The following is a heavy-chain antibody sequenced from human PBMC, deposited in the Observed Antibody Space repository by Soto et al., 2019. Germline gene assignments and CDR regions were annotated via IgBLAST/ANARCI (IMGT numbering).Heavy chain of an antibody. CDR2: IYYSGST. D-gene: IGHD3-3*01. J-gene: IGHJ4*02. CDR3: ARAPRTYDFPYYFDN. CDR1: GGSISSYY. Sequence: SETLSLTCTVSGGSISSYYWSWIRQPPGKGLEWIGYIYYSGSTNYNPSLKSRVTISVDTSKNQFSLKLSSVTAADTAVYYCARAPRTYDFPYYFDNWGQGALVTVSS. V-gene: IGHV4-59*01.